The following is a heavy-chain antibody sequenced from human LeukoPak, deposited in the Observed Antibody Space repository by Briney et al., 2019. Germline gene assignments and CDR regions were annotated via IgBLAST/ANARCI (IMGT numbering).Heavy chain of an antibody. CDR1: GYTFTSYG. CDR3: ARVIVVVPIGVYHYYAMDV. Sequence: ASVKVSCNASGYTFTSYGISWVRQAPGQGLEWMGWISAYNGNTNYAQKLQGRVTMTTDTSTSTAYMELRSLRSDDTAVYYCARVIVVVPIGVYHYYAMDVWGQGTTVTVSS. J-gene: IGHJ6*02. D-gene: IGHD2-2*01. V-gene: IGHV1-18*01. CDR2: ISAYNGNT.